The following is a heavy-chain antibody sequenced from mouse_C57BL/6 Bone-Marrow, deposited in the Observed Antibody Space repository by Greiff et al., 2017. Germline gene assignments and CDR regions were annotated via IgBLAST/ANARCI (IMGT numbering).Heavy chain of an antibody. CDR1: GYTFTDYE. D-gene: IGHD1-1*02. Sequence: QVQLQQSGAELVRPGASVTLSCKASGYTFTDYEMHWVKQTPVHGLEWIGAIDPETGGTAYNQKFKGKAILTADKSSSTAYMELRSLTSEDSAVYYCTRGYSGSSGYAMEYWGEGTSVTVSP. CDR3: TRGYSGSSGYAMEY. V-gene: IGHV1-15*01. CDR2: IDPETGGT. J-gene: IGHJ4*01.